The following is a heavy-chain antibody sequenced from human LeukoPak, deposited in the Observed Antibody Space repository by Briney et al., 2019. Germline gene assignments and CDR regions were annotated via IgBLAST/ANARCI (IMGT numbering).Heavy chain of an antibody. V-gene: IGHV1-46*01. D-gene: IGHD4/OR15-4a*01. J-gene: IGHJ4*02. CDR2: IDPSGGST. CDR3: ARAGASKYLFGY. Sequence: ASVKVSCKASGYTFTSFNIHWVRQAPGQGPEWVAMIDPSGGSTYNTQKFQGRVTVTRDTSTSTVYMELSSLRSEDTAVYYCARAGASKYLFGYWGQGTLVTVSS. CDR1: GYTFTSFN.